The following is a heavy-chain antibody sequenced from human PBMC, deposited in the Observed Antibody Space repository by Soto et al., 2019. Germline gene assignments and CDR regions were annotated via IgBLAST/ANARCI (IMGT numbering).Heavy chain of an antibody. CDR1: GAYISDFS. Sequence: QVQQLESGPGLVKPWDTLSLTCTVSGAYISDFSWSWIRQPAGKGLEWIGRITVNGNTQYNPSFRSRVNMSMDTSRNQFSLNLQSATAADTALYYCARESGENWTYEAHWGQGTLVTVSS. CDR2: ITVNGNT. V-gene: IGHV4-4*07. CDR3: ARESGENWTYEAH. J-gene: IGHJ1*01. D-gene: IGHD1-7*01.